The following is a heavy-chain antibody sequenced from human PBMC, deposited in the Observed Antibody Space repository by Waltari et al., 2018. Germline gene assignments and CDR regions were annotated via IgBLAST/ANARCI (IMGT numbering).Heavy chain of an antibody. D-gene: IGHD6-6*01. CDR3: AKGTYSSSSCWFDY. J-gene: IGHJ4*02. V-gene: IGHV3-9*01. Sequence: EVQLVESGGGLVQPGRSLRLSCAASGFTFDDYAMHWVRQAPGKGLEWVSCISWNSGSIGYADSVKGRFTISRDNAKNSLYLQMNSLRAEDTALYYCAKGTYSSSSCWFDYWGQGTLVTVSS. CDR1: GFTFDDYA. CDR2: ISWNSGSI.